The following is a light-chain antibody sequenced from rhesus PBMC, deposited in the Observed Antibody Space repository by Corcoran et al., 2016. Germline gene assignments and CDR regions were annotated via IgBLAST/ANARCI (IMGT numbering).Light chain of an antibody. CDR1: QGISSY. CDR2: YAN. CDR3: QQGNSNPLT. Sequence: DIQMSQSPSSLSASVGDRVTITCRASQGISSYLNWYQQKPGKAPKLLIYYANSLRSGVPSRFSGSGSGTDFTLTISSLQPEDFATYYCQQGNSNPLTFGGGTKVEIK. J-gene: IGKJ4*01. V-gene: IGKV1-32*02.